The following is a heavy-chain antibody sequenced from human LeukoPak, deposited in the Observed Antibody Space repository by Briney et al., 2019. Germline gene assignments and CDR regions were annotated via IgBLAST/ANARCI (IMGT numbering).Heavy chain of an antibody. CDR2: IYYSGST. J-gene: IGHJ4*02. D-gene: IGHD4-17*01. CDR3: ASLGTVTAFDY. V-gene: IGHV4-59*05. CDR1: GASISSYY. Sequence: SETLSLTCTVSGASISSYYWSWIRQPPGKGLEWIGSIYYSGSTYYNPSLKSRVTISVDTSKNQFSLKLSSVTAADTAVYYCASLGTVTAFDYWGQGTLVTVSS.